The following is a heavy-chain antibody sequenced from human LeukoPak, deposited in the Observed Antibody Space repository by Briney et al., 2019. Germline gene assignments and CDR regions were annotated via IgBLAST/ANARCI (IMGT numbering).Heavy chain of an antibody. CDR3: ARGGGYEKFDY. CDR1: GFTFSSYG. D-gene: IGHD5-12*01. CDR2: INWNGGST. J-gene: IGHJ4*02. V-gene: IGHV3-20*04. Sequence: GGSLRLSCAASGFTFSSYGMSWVRQAPGKGLEWVSGINWNGGSTGYADSVKGRFTISRDNAKNSLYLQMNSLRAEDTALYYCARGGGYEKFDYWGQGTLVTVSS.